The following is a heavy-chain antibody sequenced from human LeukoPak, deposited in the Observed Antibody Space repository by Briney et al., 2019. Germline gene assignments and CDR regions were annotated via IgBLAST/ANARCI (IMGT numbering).Heavy chain of an antibody. Sequence: GGSLRLSCAASGFTFSSYGMHWVRQAPGKGLEWVAVISYDGSNKYYADSVKGRFTISRDNSKNTLYLQMNSLRAEDTAVYYCAKDLHSSGWYEYYFDYWGQGTLVTVSS. CDR2: ISYDGSNK. CDR1: GFTFSSYG. D-gene: IGHD6-19*01. J-gene: IGHJ4*02. CDR3: AKDLHSSGWYEYYFDY. V-gene: IGHV3-30*18.